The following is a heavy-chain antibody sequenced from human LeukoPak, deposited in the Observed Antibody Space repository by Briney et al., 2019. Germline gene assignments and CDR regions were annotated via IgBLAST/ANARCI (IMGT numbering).Heavy chain of an antibody. D-gene: IGHD5-24*01. CDR1: GGSISSGDYY. Sequence: SQTLSLTCTVSGGSISSGDYYWSWIRQPPGKGLEWIGYIYYSGSTYYNPSLKSRVTISVDTSKNQFSLKLSSVTAADTAVCYCARGDGYVDYMDVWGKGTTVTVSS. CDR3: ARGDGYVDYMDV. V-gene: IGHV4-30-4*08. J-gene: IGHJ6*03. CDR2: IYYSGST.